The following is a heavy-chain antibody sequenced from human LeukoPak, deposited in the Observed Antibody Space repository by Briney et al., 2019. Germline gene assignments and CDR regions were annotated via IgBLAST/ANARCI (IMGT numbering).Heavy chain of an antibody. J-gene: IGHJ4*02. V-gene: IGHV3-23*01. CDR3: AKDYSSGWYDY. CDR2: ISDSAGSP. CDR1: GFSFSSYA. Sequence: TGGSLRLSCAASGFSFSSYAMSWVRQAPGKGLEWVSSISDSAGSPYYADSVKGRFTISRDSSKNTLPLQMNSLRAEDTAVYYCAKDYSSGWYDYWGQGTLVTVSS. D-gene: IGHD6-19*01.